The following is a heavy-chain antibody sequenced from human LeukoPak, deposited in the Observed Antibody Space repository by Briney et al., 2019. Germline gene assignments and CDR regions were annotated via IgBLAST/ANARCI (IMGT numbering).Heavy chain of an antibody. CDR1: GGSISSYY. CDR3: AITGDLRVFDY. V-gene: IGHV4-59*08. J-gene: IGHJ4*02. CDR2: FYYGGST. Sequence: SETLSLTCTVSGGSISSYYWSWIRQPPGKGLEWIGYFYYGGSTNYNPSLKSRVTISVDTSKNQFSLKLSSVTAADTAVYYCAITGDLRVFDYWGQGTLVTVSS. D-gene: IGHD7-27*01.